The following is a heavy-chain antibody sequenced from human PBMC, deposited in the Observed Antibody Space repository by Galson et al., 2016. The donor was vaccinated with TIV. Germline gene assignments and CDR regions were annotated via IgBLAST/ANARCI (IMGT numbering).Heavy chain of an antibody. D-gene: IGHD2-21*02. CDR1: GDTFRTYT. CDR2: IIPIHGVS. V-gene: IGHV1-69*10. Sequence: SVKVSCKASGDTFRTYTISWVRQAPGQGLEWMGGIIPIHGVSNHAQKFQGRVTITADEPTGTVYMALSSLRSEDTAVYYCATTVTCGGDCYFFDYWGQGTLVTVSS. CDR3: ATTVTCGGDCYFFDY. J-gene: IGHJ4*02.